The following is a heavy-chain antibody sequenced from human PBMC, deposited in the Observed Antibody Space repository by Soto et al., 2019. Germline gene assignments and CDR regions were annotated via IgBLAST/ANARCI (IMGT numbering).Heavy chain of an antibody. CDR2: IKSKTDGGTT. CDR3: TTGATYYYDSSGYYYYYGMDV. CDR1: GFTFSNAW. J-gene: IGHJ6*02. D-gene: IGHD3-22*01. V-gene: IGHV3-15*01. Sequence: GGSLRLSCAASGFTFSNAWMSWVRQAPGKGLEWVGRIKSKTDGGTTDYATPVKGRFTISRDDSKNTLYLQMNSLKTEDTAVYYCTTGATYYYDSSGYYYYYGMDVWGQGTTVTVSS.